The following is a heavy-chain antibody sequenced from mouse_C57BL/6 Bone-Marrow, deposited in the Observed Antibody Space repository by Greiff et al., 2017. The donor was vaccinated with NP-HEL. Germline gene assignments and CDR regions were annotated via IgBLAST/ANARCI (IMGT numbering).Heavy chain of an antibody. D-gene: IGHD1-1*01. CDR2: IYPGDGDT. V-gene: IGHV1-80*01. CDR3: ARGDCGSSGFEYAMDY. CDR1: GYAFSSYW. Sequence: QVQLKESGAELVKPGASVKISCKASGYAFSSYWMNWVKERPGKGLEWIGQIYPGDGDTKYNGKFKGKATLTADKSSSTAYMQVSSLTSEDSAVYFCARGDCGSSGFEYAMDYWGQGTSVTVSS. J-gene: IGHJ4*01.